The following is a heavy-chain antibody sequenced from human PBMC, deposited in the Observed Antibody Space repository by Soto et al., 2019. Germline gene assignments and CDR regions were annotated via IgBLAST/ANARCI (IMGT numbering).Heavy chain of an antibody. J-gene: IGHJ6*03. Sequence: GGSLRLSCAASGFTFSDYYMSWIRQAPGKGLEWVSYISSSGSTIYYADSVKGRFTISRDNAKNSLYLQMNSLRAEDTAVYYCARDSTRRGYYYYYMDVWGKGTTVTVSS. CDR1: GFTFSDYY. CDR2: ISSSGSTI. V-gene: IGHV3-11*01. D-gene: IGHD3-10*01. CDR3: ARDSTRRGYYYYYMDV.